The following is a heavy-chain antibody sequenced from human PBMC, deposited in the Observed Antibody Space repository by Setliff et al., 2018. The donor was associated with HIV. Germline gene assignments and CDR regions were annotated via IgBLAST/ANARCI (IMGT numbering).Heavy chain of an antibody. J-gene: IGHJ4*02. CDR3: ARAPRIFPEFNNPHPHFDH. Sequence: ASVKVSCKASGDTSTTNYYMHWVRQAPGQGLEWMGWISTFDRSINYDDKFEGRITMTTDTSTSTAYMELRGLISDDTAVYFCARAPRIFPEFNNPHPHFDHWGQGTLVTVSS. CDR1: GDTSTTNYY. V-gene: IGHV1-18*04. D-gene: IGHD3-3*01. CDR2: ISTFDRSI.